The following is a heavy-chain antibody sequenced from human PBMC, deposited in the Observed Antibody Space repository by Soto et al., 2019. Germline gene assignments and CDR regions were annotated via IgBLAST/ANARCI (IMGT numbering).Heavy chain of an antibody. Sequence: GGSLRLSCAASGFTFSSYAMSWVRQAPGKGLEWVSAISGSGGSTYYADSVKGRFTISRDNSRNTLYLQMNSLRAEDTAVYYCAKMGGSVYGMDVWGQGTTVTVSS. CDR3: AKMGGSVYGMDV. D-gene: IGHD3-10*01. V-gene: IGHV3-23*01. CDR1: GFTFSSYA. CDR2: ISGSGGST. J-gene: IGHJ6*02.